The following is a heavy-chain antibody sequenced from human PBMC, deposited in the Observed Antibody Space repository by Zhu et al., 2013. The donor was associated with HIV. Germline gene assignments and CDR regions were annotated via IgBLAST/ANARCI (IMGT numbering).Heavy chain of an antibody. CDR3: ARDYFYDYVWGSYRYTGDYFDY. D-gene: IGHD3-16*02. V-gene: IGHV1-18*01. Sequence: QVQLVQSGAEVKKPGASVKVSCKASGYTFTSYGISWVRQAPGQGLEWMGWISAYNGNTNYAQKLQGRVTMTTDTSTSTAYMELRSLRSDDTAVYYCARDYFYDYVWGSYRYTGDYFDYWGRGNPWSPSPQ. J-gene: IGHJ4*02. CDR1: GYTFTSYG. CDR2: ISAYNGNT.